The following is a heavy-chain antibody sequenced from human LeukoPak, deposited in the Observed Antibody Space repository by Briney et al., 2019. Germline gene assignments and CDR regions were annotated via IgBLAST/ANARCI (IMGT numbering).Heavy chain of an antibody. D-gene: IGHD5-18*01. Sequence: SETLSLTCTVSGGSISSSSYYWGWIRQPPGKGLEWIGSIYYSGSTYYNPSLKSRVTISVDTSKNQFSLKLSSVTAADTAVYYCARGYSYGGVLDYWGQGTLVTVSS. CDR2: IYYSGST. CDR1: GGSISSSSYY. V-gene: IGHV4-39*01. CDR3: ARGYSYGGVLDY. J-gene: IGHJ4*02.